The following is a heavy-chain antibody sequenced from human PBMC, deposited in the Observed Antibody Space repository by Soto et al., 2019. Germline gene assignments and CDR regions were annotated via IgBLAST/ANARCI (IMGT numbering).Heavy chain of an antibody. D-gene: IGHD6-6*01. CDR1: GYTFTSYG. Sequence: ASVKVSCKASGYTFTSYGIHWVRQAPGQRLEWMGWINAANGDTKYAQKFQGRVTMTEDTSTDTAYMELSSLRSEDTAVYYCASNPVIAARSWFDPWGQGTLVTVSS. CDR3: ASNPVIAARSWFDP. CDR2: INAANGDT. V-gene: IGHV1-3*01. J-gene: IGHJ5*02.